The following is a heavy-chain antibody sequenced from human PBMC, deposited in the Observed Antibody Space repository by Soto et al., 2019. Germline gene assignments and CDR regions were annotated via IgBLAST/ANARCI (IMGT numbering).Heavy chain of an antibody. V-gene: IGHV3-21*01. CDR1: GFIFDHYT. Sequence: PGGSLRLSCAGSGFIFDHYTLHWVRQAPGKGLEWVSSISGIRNYIRYADSVKGRFTISRDNAKTSLYLQMNSLRAEDTAVYYCAREGVHNYNEYYFDYWGQGARVTVSS. CDR3: AREGVHNYNEYYFDY. J-gene: IGHJ4*02. D-gene: IGHD3-22*01. CDR2: ISGIRNYI.